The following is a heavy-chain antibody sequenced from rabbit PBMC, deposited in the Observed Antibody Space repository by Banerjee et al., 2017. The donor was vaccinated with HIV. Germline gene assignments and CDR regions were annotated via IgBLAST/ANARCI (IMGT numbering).Heavy chain of an antibody. J-gene: IGHJ6*01. CDR2: IDGGSSGKT. Sequence: QEQLEESGGDLVKPEGSLTLTCTASGFSFSNKYVMCWVRQAPGKGLEWIACIDGGSSGKTYYASWAKGRFTISKTSSTTVTVQMTSLTAADTATYFCARDLAGAIGWNFVLWGPGTLVTVS. D-gene: IGHD4-1*01. V-gene: IGHV1S45*01. CDR3: ARDLAGAIGWNFVL. CDR1: GFSFSNKYV.